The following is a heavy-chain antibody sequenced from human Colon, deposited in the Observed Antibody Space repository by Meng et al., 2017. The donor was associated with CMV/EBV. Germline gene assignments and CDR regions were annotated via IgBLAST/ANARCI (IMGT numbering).Heavy chain of an antibody. J-gene: IGHJ4*02. CDR3: ASRDY. CDR1: GLTFSSKW. V-gene: IGHV3-74*01. CDR2: INTDGSTT. Sequence: EGHVGEAGGGLVLPGWSLRLSCAALGLTFSSKWMHWVRQGPGKGLVWVSRINTDGSTTYYADSVKGRFTISRDNAKNTLYLQMNSLRAEDTAVYYCASRDYWGQGTLVTVSS.